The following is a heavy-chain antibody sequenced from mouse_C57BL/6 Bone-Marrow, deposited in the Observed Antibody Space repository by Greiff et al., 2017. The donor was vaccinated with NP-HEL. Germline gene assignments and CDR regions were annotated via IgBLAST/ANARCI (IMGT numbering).Heavy chain of an antibody. J-gene: IGHJ3*01. V-gene: IGHV1-52*01. CDR3: ARRGNTNFLFAY. CDR1: GYTFTSYW. D-gene: IGHD6-1*01. Sequence: LQQPGAELVRPGSSVKLSCKASGYTFTSYWMHWVKQRPIQGLEWIGNIDPSDSETHYNQKFKDKATLTVDKSSSTAYMQLSSLTSEDSAVYYCARRGNTNFLFAYWGQGTLVTVSA. CDR2: IDPSDSET.